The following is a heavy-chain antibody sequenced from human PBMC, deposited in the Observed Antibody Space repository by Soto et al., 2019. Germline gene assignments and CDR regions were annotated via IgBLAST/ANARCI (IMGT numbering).Heavy chain of an antibody. CDR2: NIPIFVTA. Sequence: SVKVSCKASGGTVSNFVISWVRQPPGQGREWMGGNIPIFVTANYAQKFQGRVTIIADESTGTTYMELTSLRSEDTAVYYCARAPILVGETTYENYFDYWGQGTLVTVSS. CDR3: ARAPILVGETTYENYFDY. V-gene: IGHV1-69*13. CDR1: GGTVSNFV. J-gene: IGHJ4*02. D-gene: IGHD2-21*01.